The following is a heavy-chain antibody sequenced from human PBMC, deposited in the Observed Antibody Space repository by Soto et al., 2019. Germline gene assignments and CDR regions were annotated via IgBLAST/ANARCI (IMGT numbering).Heavy chain of an antibody. J-gene: IGHJ4*02. V-gene: IGHV4-30-4*01. D-gene: IGHD3-22*01. CDR3: ARGGGYDY. CDR2: IYSSGST. CDR1: GVSISSGDDY. Sequence: SETLSLTCIVSGVSISSGDDYWTWIRQPPGKGLEWIGYIYSSGSTYYNPSLRGRVTISADTSKNQFSLKLTSVTAADTAVYYCARGGGYDYWGQGALVTVSS.